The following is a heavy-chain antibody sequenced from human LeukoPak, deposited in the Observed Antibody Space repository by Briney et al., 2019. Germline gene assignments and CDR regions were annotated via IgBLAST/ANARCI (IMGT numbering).Heavy chain of an antibody. J-gene: IGHJ1*01. Sequence: SETLSLTCAVYGGSFSGYYWSWIRQPPGKGLEWIGEINHSGSTNYNTSLKSRVTISVDTSKNQFSLKLSSVTAADTAVYYCARAPSRPRSGWLAEYFQHWGQGTLVTVSS. CDR1: GGSFSGYY. CDR2: INHSGST. V-gene: IGHV4-34*01. CDR3: ARAPSRPRSGWLAEYFQH. D-gene: IGHD6-19*01.